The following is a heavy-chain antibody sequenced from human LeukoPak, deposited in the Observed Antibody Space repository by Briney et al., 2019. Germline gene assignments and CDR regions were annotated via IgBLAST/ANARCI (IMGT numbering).Heavy chain of an antibody. CDR1: GFTFSNYA. Sequence: GGSLRLSCAASGFTFSNYAMHWVRRAPGKGLEWVAVIWYDGSNKNYADSAKGRFTISRDNSKNTLYLQMNSLRAEDTAVFYCARESAGFDYWGQGTLVTVSS. J-gene: IGHJ4*02. D-gene: IGHD6-13*01. CDR2: IWYDGSNK. CDR3: ARESAGFDY. V-gene: IGHV3-33*01.